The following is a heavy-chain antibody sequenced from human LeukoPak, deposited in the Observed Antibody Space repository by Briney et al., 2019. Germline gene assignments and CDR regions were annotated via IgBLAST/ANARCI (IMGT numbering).Heavy chain of an antibody. J-gene: IGHJ4*02. CDR2: IYYSGST. CDR1: GGSISSSSYY. CDR3: ARASRIPPEARSIDY. Sequence: SETLSLTRTVSGGSISSSSYYWGWIRQPPGKGLEWIGSIYYSGSTCYNPSLKSRVTISVDTSKNQFSLKLSSVIAADTAVYYCARASRIPPEARSIDYWGQGTLVTVSS. D-gene: IGHD6-6*01. V-gene: IGHV4-39*01.